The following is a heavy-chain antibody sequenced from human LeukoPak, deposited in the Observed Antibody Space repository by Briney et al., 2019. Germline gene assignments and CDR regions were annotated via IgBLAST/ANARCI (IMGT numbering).Heavy chain of an antibody. CDR1: GGSISSGGYY. D-gene: IGHD3-10*01. CDR3: ARTYGSGSYYQDY. V-gene: IGHV4-31*03. J-gene: IGHJ4*02. CDR2: IYYSGST. Sequence: PSETLSLTCTVSGGSISSGGYYWSWIRQHPGKGLEWIGYIYYSGSTYYNPSFKSRVTISVDTSKNQFSLKLSSVTAADTAVYYCARTYGSGSYYQDYWGQGTLVTVSS.